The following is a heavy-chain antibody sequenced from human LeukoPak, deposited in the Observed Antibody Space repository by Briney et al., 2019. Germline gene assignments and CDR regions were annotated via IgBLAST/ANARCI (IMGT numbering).Heavy chain of an antibody. CDR2: IYPGDADT. J-gene: IGHJ4*02. V-gene: IGHV5-51*01. Sequence: HGEALKISCKGSGFSFTRYWIGWVRQMPGKGLQWMVLIYPGDADTRYSPSFQGQVTISADKSTSTAYLQWSSLKASDTAMYYCARQDGRALYYFDYWGQGTLVTVSS. CDR1: GFSFTRYW. D-gene: IGHD5-24*01. CDR3: ARQDGRALYYFDY.